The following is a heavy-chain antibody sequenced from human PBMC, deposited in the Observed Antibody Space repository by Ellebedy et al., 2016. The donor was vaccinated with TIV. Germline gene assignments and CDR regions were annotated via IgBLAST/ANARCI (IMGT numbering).Heavy chain of an antibody. CDR2: ISGSGGST. CDR1: GFTFSSYA. Sequence: GGSLRLXXAASGFTFSSYAMSWVRQAPGKGLEWGSAISGSGGSTYYADSVKGRFTISRDNSKNTLYLQMNSLRAEDTAVYYCAKFVAGGYSRYYFDYWGQGTLVTVSS. V-gene: IGHV3-23*01. D-gene: IGHD6-19*01. CDR3: AKFVAGGYSRYYFDY. J-gene: IGHJ4*02.